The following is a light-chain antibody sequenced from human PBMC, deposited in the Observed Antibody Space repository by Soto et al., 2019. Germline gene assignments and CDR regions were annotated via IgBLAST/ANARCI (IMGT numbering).Light chain of an antibody. CDR2: GTS. CDR3: QQYNKWPPYT. V-gene: IGKV3-15*01. CDR1: QSVSSN. Sequence: EIVMTQSPANLSVSPGERATLSCRASQSVSSNLAWYQQKPGQGPRLLIYGTSTRATGIPARFSGSGSGTEFTLTISSLQSEAFAVYYCQQYNKWPPYTFVQGTKVEIK. J-gene: IGKJ2*01.